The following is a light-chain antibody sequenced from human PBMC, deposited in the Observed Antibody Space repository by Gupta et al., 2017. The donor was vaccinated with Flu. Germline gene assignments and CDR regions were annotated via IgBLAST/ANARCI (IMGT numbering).Light chain of an antibody. CDR3: QQLNSYPFG. CDR1: QGISSY. Sequence: IQSTQSPSFLSASVGDRVTITCRASQGISSYLAWYQQKPGKAPKLLIYAASTLQSGVPSRFSGSGSGTEFTLTISSLQPEDFATYYCQQLNSYPFGFGQGTRLEIK. V-gene: IGKV1-9*01. J-gene: IGKJ5*01. CDR2: AAS.